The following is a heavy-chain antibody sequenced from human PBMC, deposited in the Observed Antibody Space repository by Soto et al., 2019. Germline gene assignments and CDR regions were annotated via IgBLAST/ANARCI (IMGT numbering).Heavy chain of an antibody. J-gene: IGHJ4*02. CDR1: GFTFTTYA. V-gene: IGHV3-30-3*01. Sequence: GGSLRLSSVASGFTFTTYAMQWVRQAPGKGLEWVAVMTSDGSSTYYADSVKGRFTISRDNSKNTLYLQMNSLRAEDTAVYYCAKDRTISSPGPDYWGQGTLVTVSS. CDR3: AKDRTISSPGPDY. CDR2: MTSDGSST. D-gene: IGHD6-6*01.